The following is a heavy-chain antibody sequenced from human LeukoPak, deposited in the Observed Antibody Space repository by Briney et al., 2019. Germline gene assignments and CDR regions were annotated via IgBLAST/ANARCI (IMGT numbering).Heavy chain of an antibody. V-gene: IGHV3-30*02. CDR3: AKTFSVYSVIPTFDY. CDR2: IRYDGSNK. D-gene: IGHD2-21*01. Sequence: GGSLRLSCAASGFTFSSYGMHWVRQAPGKGLEWVAFIRYDGSNKYYADSVKGRFTISRDNSKNTLYLQMKSLRAEDTAVYYCAKTFSVYSVIPTFDYWGQGTLVTVSS. CDR1: GFTFSSYG. J-gene: IGHJ4*02.